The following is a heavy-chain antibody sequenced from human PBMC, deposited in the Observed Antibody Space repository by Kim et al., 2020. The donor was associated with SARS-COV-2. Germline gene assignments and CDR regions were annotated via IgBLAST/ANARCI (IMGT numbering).Heavy chain of an antibody. J-gene: IGHJ2*01. CDR3: ARLTYYYDSSGKAWYFDL. V-gene: IGHV4-59*08. D-gene: IGHD3-22*01. Sequence: KSRVTISVDTSKNQFSLKLSSVTAADTAVYYCARLTYYYDSSGKAWYFDLWGRGTLVTVSS.